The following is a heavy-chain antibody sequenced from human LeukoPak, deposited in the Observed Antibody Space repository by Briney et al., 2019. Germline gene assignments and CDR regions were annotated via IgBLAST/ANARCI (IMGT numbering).Heavy chain of an antibody. CDR3: AKAMRYCSGGSCLLNYYYYYMDV. D-gene: IGHD2-15*01. Sequence: GGSLRLSCAASGFTFSNAWMSWVRQAPGKGLEWVSAISGSGGSTYYADSVKGRFTISRDNSKNTLYLQMNSLRAEDTAVYYCAKAMRYCSGGSCLLNYYYYYMDVWGKGTTVTVSS. J-gene: IGHJ6*03. CDR1: GFTFSNAW. V-gene: IGHV3-23*01. CDR2: ISGSGGST.